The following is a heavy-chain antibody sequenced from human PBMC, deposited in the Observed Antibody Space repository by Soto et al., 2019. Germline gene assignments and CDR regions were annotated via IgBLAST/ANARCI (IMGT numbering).Heavy chain of an antibody. CDR1: GGPISSSSYY. CDR2: IYNSGST. D-gene: IGHD6-13*01. CDR3: ARQTGYSSSWYPPTYYFDY. V-gene: IGHV4-39*01. Sequence: QLQLQESGPGLVKPSETLSLTCTVSGGPISSSSYYWGWIRQPPGKGLEWIGSIYNSGSTYYNPSLKSRVTISVDTSKNQFSLEQSSVTAADTAVYYCARQTGYSSSWYPPTYYFDYWGQGTLVTVSS. J-gene: IGHJ4*02.